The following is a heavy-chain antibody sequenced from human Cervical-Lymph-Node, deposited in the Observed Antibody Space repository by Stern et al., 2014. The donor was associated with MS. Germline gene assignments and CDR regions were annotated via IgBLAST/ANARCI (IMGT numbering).Heavy chain of an antibody. J-gene: IGHJ3*02. CDR2: IYFSDTT. CDR1: GGSISSGTYY. CDR3: ARQPDRGLNDAFDI. D-gene: IGHD1-14*01. V-gene: IGHV4-31*03. Sequence: QVQLQASGPGLVKPSETLTLTCTVSGGSISSGTYYWSWIRQHPGKGLEWIGHIYFSDTTYYNPSLKSRVTISEDTSNNQFSLKLNSVTAADTAVYFCARQPDRGLNDAFDIWGQGTRVTVSS.